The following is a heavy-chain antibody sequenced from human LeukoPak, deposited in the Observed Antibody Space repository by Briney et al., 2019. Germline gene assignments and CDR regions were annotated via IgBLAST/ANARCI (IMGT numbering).Heavy chain of an antibody. CDR2: INPSGGST. J-gene: IGHJ6*03. Sequence: ASVKVSCKASGYTFTIHWVRQAPGQGLEWMGIINPSGGSTSYAQKFQGRVTITADESTSTAYMELSSLRSEDTAVYYCARGRDGSGSYYNRLPYYYYMDVWGKGTTVTISS. CDR1: GYTFT. CDR3: ARGRDGSGSYYNRLPYYYYMDV. D-gene: IGHD3-10*01. V-gene: IGHV1-46*01.